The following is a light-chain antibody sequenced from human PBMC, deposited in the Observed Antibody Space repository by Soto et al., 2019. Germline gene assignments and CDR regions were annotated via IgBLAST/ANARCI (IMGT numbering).Light chain of an antibody. Sequence: ETVFTQTPATLSLSPGERATLSCRACQFVSRSLAWYQQKPGQAPRLLIYAASSRATGIPDRFSGSGSGTEFTLTIYGLEPEDFVVYYCQQYVYSPITFGQGTRLEIK. J-gene: IGKJ5*01. CDR3: QQYVYSPIT. CDR1: QFVSRS. V-gene: IGKV3-20*01. CDR2: AAS.